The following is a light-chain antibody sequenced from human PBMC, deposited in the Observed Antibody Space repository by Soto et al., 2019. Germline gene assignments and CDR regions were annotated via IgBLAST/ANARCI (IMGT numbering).Light chain of an antibody. CDR2: ENN. Sequence: QSVLTQPPSASGAPGQRVTISCSGSASNIGRDPVNWYQQVPGTAPKLLIYENNHRPSGVPDRFSGSKSGTSASLVISGLQSEDEAEYFCAGWDGSLSAWVFGGGTKVTVL. J-gene: IGLJ3*02. CDR1: ASNIGRDP. V-gene: IGLV1-44*01. CDR3: AGWDGSLSAWV.